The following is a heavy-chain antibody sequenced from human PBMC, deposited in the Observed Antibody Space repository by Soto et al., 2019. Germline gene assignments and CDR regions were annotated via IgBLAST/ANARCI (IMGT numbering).Heavy chain of an antibody. CDR3: ARGRDCGGDFPNWFDP. D-gene: IGHD2-21*02. V-gene: IGHV3-53*04. CDR2: IYSGGST. J-gene: IGHJ5*02. CDR1: GFTVSSNY. Sequence: EVQLVESGGGLVQPGGSLRLSCAASGFTVSSNYMSWVRQAPGKGLEWVSVIYSGGSTYYADSVKGRFTISGHNSKNTPYRQMNSLTAQDTAVYYCARGRDCGGDFPNWFDPWGQGTLVTVSS.